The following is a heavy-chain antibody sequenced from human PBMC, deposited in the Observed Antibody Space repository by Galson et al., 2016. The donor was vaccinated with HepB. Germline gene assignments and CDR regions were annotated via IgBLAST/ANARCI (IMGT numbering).Heavy chain of an antibody. CDR1: GYTFNSYD. CDR2: MSPNSGDT. J-gene: IGHJ4*02. CDR3: ARSPLSIAFVRGGIDY. D-gene: IGHD3-10*02. V-gene: IGHV1-8*01. Sequence: SVKVSCKASGYTFNSYDINWVRQAPGQGLEWMGRMSPNSGDTGYVKKLQGRLTLTTNSSINTAYMELTSLTSEDTAVYYCARSPLSIAFVRGGIDYWGQGSLITVAS.